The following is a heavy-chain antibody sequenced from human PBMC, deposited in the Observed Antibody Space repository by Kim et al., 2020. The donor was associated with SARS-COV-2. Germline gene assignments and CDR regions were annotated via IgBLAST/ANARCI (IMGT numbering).Heavy chain of an antibody. Sequence: SETLSLTCAVYGGSFSGYYWSWIRQPPGKGLEWIGEINHSGSTNYNPSLKSRVTISVDTSKNQFSLKLSSVTAADTAVYYCARGDWITPPYYGMDVWGQGTTVTVSS. J-gene: IGHJ6*02. CDR2: INHSGST. CDR1: GGSFSGYY. V-gene: IGHV4-34*01. D-gene: IGHD2-2*03. CDR3: ARGDWITPPYYGMDV.